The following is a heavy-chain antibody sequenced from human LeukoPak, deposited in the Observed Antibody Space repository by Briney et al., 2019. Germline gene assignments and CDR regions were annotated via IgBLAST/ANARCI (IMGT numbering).Heavy chain of an antibody. V-gene: IGHV4-59*01. Sequence: SETLSLTCTVSGGSISSYYWSWIRQPPGKGLEWIGYIYYSGSTNYNPSLKSRVTISVDTSKNQFSLKLSSVTAADTAVYYCARDGYGGNPYFDYWGQGTLVTVSS. CDR3: ARDGYGGNPYFDY. J-gene: IGHJ4*02. CDR1: GGSISSYY. CDR2: IYYSGST. D-gene: IGHD4-23*01.